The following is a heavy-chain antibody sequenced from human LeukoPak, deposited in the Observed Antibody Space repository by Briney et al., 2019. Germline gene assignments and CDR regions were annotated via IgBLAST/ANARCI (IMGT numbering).Heavy chain of an antibody. CDR3: ARGAYSSGWYWFDP. V-gene: IGHV4-39*01. J-gene: IGHJ5*02. Sequence: PLETLSLTCTVSGGSISSSSYYWGWIRQPPGKGLEWIGSIYYSGSTYYNPSLKSRVTISVDTSKNQFSLKLSSVTAADTAVYYCARGAYSSGWYWFDPWGQGTLVTVSS. CDR2: IYYSGST. CDR1: GGSISSSSYY. D-gene: IGHD6-19*01.